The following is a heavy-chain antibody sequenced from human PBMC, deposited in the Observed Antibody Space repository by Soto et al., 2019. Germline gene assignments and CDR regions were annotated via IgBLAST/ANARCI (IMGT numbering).Heavy chain of an antibody. J-gene: IGHJ4*02. CDR1: GVTFSRHT. Sequence: GWSLRLSCAASGVTFSRHTMDGVRQAPGKGLEWVAVISYDGSNKYYADSVKGRVTISRDNSRDNSKNTLYLQMNSLRAEDTAVYYCTRSRGWYTFDYWGQGTLVTVSS. V-gene: IGHV3-30*04. D-gene: IGHD6-19*01. CDR3: TRSRGWYTFDY. CDR2: ISYDGSNK.